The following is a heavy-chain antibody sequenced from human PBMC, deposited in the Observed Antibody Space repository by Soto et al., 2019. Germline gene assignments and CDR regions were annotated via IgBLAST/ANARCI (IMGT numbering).Heavy chain of an antibody. J-gene: IGHJ6*02. D-gene: IGHD6-25*01. Sequence: QVQLQESGPGLVKPSQTLSLSCTVSGGSISSGGYYWTCIRQHPGKGLEWIGYIYHSGSTYSNPSLKSRVTISVDTSKNQFSRKLTSVTAADTAVYYCARDRLPTSQYYYGMDVWGQGTTVTVSS. CDR3: ARDRLPTSQYYYGMDV. V-gene: IGHV4-31*03. CDR1: GGSISSGGYY. CDR2: IYHSGST.